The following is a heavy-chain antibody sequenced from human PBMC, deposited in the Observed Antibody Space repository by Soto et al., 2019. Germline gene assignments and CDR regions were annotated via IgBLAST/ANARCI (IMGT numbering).Heavy chain of an antibody. CDR3: TRAALRGELLDY. D-gene: IGHD1-26*01. V-gene: IGHV3-33*01. J-gene: IGHJ4*02. CDR1: GFTFNNYG. CDR2: IWHDGSNK. Sequence: QVQLVESGGGVVQPGRSLRLSCAASGFTFNNYGMHWVRQAPGKGLGWVALIWHDGSNKVYADSVTGRFTISRDNSNNPLKLQMTSLRVEDTAVYYCTRAALRGELLDYWGQGTQVTVSS.